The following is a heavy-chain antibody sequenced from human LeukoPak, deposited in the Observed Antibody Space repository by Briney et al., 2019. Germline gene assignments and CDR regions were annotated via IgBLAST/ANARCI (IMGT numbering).Heavy chain of an antibody. D-gene: IGHD2-2*01. Sequence: SETLSLTCAVYGGSFSGYYWSWIRQPPGKGLEWIGEINHSGSTNYNPSLKSRVTISVDTSKNQFSLKLSSVTAADTAVYYCARGMPLPAASQGRKNWFDPWGQGTLVTVSS. V-gene: IGHV4-34*01. CDR3: ARGMPLPAASQGRKNWFDP. CDR1: GGSFSGYY. J-gene: IGHJ5*02. CDR2: INHSGST.